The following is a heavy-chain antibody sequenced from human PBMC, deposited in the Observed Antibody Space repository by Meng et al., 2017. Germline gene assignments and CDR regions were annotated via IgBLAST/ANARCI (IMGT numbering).Heavy chain of an antibody. CDR2: ISYDGSNK. Sequence: GESLKISCAASGFTFSSYAMHWVRQAPGKGLEWVAVISYDGSNKYYADSVKGRFTISRGNSKNTLYLQMNSLRAEDTAVYYCAGIPRPSEGDFGYWGQGTLVTVSS. J-gene: IGHJ4*02. CDR1: GFTFSSYA. CDR3: AGIPRPSEGDFGY. V-gene: IGHV3-30*04. D-gene: IGHD2-2*02.